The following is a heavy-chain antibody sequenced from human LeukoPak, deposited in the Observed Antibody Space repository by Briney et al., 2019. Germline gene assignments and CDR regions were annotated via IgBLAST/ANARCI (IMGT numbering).Heavy chain of an antibody. CDR3: ARIRNTSGWYGEFDY. V-gene: IGHV1-18*01. Sequence: ASVKVSCKASGYTFNVYGIHWVRQAPGQGLEWMGWINPYNGKTNYAQKLHGRVTMTTDTSTSIADMELRSLRSDDTAVYYCARIRNTSGWYGEFDYWGQGTLVTVSS. CDR1: GYTFNVYG. CDR2: INPYNGKT. J-gene: IGHJ4*02. D-gene: IGHD6-19*01.